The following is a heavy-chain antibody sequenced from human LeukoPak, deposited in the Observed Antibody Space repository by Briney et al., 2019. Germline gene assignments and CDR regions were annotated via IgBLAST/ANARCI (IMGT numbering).Heavy chain of an antibody. Sequence: SETLSLTCTVSGGSISSYYWSWIRQPAGKGLEWIGRIYTSGSTNYNPSLKSRVTMSVDTSKNQFSLKLSSVTAADTAVYYCASLGYCSGGSCYSAAVKDYWGQGTLVTVSS. CDR3: ASLGYCSGGSCYSAAVKDY. CDR2: IYTSGST. D-gene: IGHD2-15*01. J-gene: IGHJ4*02. V-gene: IGHV4-4*07. CDR1: GGSISSYY.